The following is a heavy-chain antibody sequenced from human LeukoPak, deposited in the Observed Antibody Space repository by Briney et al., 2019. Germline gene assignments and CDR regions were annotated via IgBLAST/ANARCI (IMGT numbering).Heavy chain of an antibody. V-gene: IGHV3-43D*04. Sequence: GGSLRLSCAASGFTLEDYAMHWVRQDPGKGLEWVSLISWDGGRTYYADFVKGRFTNSRDNSKNSLYLQMNSLRAEDTALYYCAKVQGYCSGGSCYLDAFDIWGQGKMVTVSS. D-gene: IGHD2-15*01. J-gene: IGHJ3*02. CDR2: ISWDGGRT. CDR1: GFTLEDYA. CDR3: AKVQGYCSGGSCYLDAFDI.